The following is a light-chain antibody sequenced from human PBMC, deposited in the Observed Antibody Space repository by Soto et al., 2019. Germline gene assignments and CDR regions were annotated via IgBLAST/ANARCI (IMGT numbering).Light chain of an antibody. CDR2: DNN. CDR1: SSNIGSNY. CDR3: GTWDTSLSAGV. Sequence: QSVLTQPPSVSAAPGQKVTISCSGSSSNIGSNYVSWYQQLPGTAPKHLIYDNNIRPSGIPDRFSGSKSGTSATLAITGLQTGDEADYYCGTWDTSLSAGVFGGGTQLTVL. V-gene: IGLV1-51*01. J-gene: IGLJ3*02.